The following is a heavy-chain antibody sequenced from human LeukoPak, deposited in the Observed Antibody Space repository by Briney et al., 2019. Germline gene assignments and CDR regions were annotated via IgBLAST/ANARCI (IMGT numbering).Heavy chain of an antibody. D-gene: IGHD3-9*01. Sequence: PSETLSLTCAVYGGSFSGYYWSWIRQPPGKGLEWIGEINHNGSTNYNPSLKSRVTISVDTSKNQFSLKLSSVTAADTAVYYCARAPWLDDYFDYWGQGTLVTVSS. J-gene: IGHJ4*02. CDR3: ARAPWLDDYFDY. CDR1: GGSFSGYY. CDR2: INHNGST. V-gene: IGHV4-34*01.